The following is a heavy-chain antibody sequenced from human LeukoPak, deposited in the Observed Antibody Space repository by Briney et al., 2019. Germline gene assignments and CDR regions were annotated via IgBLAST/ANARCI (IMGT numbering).Heavy chain of an antibody. CDR3: ARGAPPYYYDSSGYYPRHPFDY. CDR2: INHSGST. CDR1: GGSFSGYY. V-gene: IGHV4-34*01. D-gene: IGHD3-22*01. Sequence: PSGTLSLTCAVYGGSFSGYYWSWIRQPPGKGLEWIGEINHSGSTNYNPSLKSRVTISVDTSKNQFSLKLSSVTAADTAVYYCARGAPPYYYDSSGYYPRHPFDYWGQGTLVTVSS. J-gene: IGHJ4*02.